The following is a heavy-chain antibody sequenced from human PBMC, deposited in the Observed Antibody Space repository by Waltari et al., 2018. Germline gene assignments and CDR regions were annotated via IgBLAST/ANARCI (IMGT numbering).Heavy chain of an antibody. J-gene: IGHJ4*02. D-gene: IGHD6-6*01. CDR3: ARDGLGSSHDY. CDR1: GFSISGYW. V-gene: IGHV3-74*01. Sequence: EVQLVESGGGLIQQGGSLRLSCAASGFSISGYWMHWVRLPPGKGLVWVSRIHSDGRSTSYGDSVRGRFTVSRDNAKNTVYLQMNSLRADDTGVYFCARDGLGSSHDYWGQGTLVTVSS. CDR2: IHSDGRST.